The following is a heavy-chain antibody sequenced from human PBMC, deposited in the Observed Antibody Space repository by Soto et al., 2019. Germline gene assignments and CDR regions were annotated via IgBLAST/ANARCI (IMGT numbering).Heavy chain of an antibody. J-gene: IGHJ5*02. Sequence: SQTLSLTCAISGDSVSSNSAAWNWIRQSPSRGLEWLGRTYYRSKWYNDYAVSVKSRITINPDTSKNQFSLQLNSVTPEDTAVYYCAREGYSSGCEPSNWFDPWGQGTLVTVSS. CDR1: GDSVSSNSAA. V-gene: IGHV6-1*01. CDR3: AREGYSSGCEPSNWFDP. CDR2: TYYRSKWYN. D-gene: IGHD6-19*01.